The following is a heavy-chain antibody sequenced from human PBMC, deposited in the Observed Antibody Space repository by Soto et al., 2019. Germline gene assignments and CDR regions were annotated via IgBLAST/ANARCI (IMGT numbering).Heavy chain of an antibody. Sequence: QVQLVESGGAVVQPGGSLRLACAASGFSFSTYPMHWVRQAPGKGLEWVALISYSGGNKNYADSVKGRFTISRDNSRNTLDLQMNSLRAEDTAVYYCARVKGVIVYDYWGQGTLVTVSS. CDR3: ARVKGVIVYDY. D-gene: IGHD1-26*01. V-gene: IGHV3-30-3*01. CDR2: ISYSGGNK. J-gene: IGHJ4*02. CDR1: GFSFSTYP.